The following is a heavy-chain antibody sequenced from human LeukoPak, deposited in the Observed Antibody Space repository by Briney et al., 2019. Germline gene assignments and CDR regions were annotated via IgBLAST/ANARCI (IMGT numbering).Heavy chain of an antibody. V-gene: IGHV1-69*13. CDR1: GGTFSSYA. CDR3: FTRGTSPYGIDV. CDR2: IIPIFGTA. D-gene: IGHD1-1*01. Sequence: ASVKVSCKASGGTFSSYAISWVRQAPGQGLEWMGGIIPIFGTANYAQKFQGRVTITADESTSTAYMELSSLRSEDTAVYYCFTRGTSPYGIDVWGQGTTVTVSS. J-gene: IGHJ6*02.